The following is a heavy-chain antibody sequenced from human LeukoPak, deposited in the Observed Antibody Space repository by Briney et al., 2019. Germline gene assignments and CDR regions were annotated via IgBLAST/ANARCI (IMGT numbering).Heavy chain of an antibody. CDR1: GGTFNIYA. V-gene: IGHV1-69*13. CDR3: ARKGAVYYDSSGYPF. CDR2: IIPIIRTA. J-gene: IGHJ4*02. Sequence: ASVKVSCKASGGTFNIYAITWVRQAPGQGFEWMGGIIPIIRTADYAQKFQDRVTITADESTNTVYMELNSLISEDTAIYYCARKGAVYYDSSGYPFWGQGTLVTVSS. D-gene: IGHD3-22*01.